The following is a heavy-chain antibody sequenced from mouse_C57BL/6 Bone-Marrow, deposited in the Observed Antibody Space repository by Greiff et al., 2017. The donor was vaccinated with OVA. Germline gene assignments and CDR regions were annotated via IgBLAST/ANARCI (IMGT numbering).Heavy chain of an antibody. V-gene: IGHV1-61*01. Sequence: VKLQQPGAELVRPGSSVKLSCKASGYTFTSYWMDWVKQRPGQGLEWIGNIYPSDSETHYNQKFKDKATLTVDKSSSTAYMQLSSLTSEDSAVYYCARSRGSPAMDYWGQGTSVTVSS. D-gene: IGHD1-1*02. CDR3: ARSRGSPAMDY. CDR2: IYPSDSET. J-gene: IGHJ4*01. CDR1: GYTFTSYW.